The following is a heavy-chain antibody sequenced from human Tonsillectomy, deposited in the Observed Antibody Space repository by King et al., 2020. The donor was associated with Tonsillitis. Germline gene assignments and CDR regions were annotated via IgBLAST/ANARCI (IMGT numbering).Heavy chain of an antibody. CDR2: INHSGST. CDR3: ARGKGVSQTGYSYGYWKGGRYYFDY. D-gene: IGHD5-18*01. CDR1: GGSFSGYY. J-gene: IGHJ4*02. Sequence: VQLQQWGAGLLKPSETLSLTCAVYGGSFSGYYWSWIRQPPGKGLEWIGEINHSGSTNYNPSLKSRVTISVDTSKNQFSLKLSSVTAADTAVYYCARGKGVSQTGYSYGYWKGGRYYFDYWGQGTLVTVSS. V-gene: IGHV4-34*01.